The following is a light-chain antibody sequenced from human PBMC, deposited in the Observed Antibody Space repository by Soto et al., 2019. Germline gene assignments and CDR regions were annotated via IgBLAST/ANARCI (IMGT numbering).Light chain of an antibody. CDR1: SSDVGGYNY. V-gene: IGLV2-14*01. CDR2: DVS. J-gene: IGLJ2*01. Sequence: QSALTQPASVSGSPGQSITISCTGTSSDVGGYNYVSWFQQHPGKAPNVMIYDVSDRPSGVSNRFSGSKSGNTASLTISGLQAEDEADYYCSSYTSNSPHVAFGGGTKLTVL. CDR3: SSYTSNSPHVA.